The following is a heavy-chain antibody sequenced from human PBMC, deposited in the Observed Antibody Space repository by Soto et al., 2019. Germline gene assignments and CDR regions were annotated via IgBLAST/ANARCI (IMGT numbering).Heavy chain of an antibody. CDR2: ISYDGSNK. CDR1: GFTFSSYG. CDR3: AKDLSPKNIPDY. V-gene: IGHV3-30*18. Sequence: PGGSLRLSCAASGFTFSSYGMHWVRQAPGKGLEWVAVISYDGSNKYYADSVKGRFTISRDNSKNTLYLQMNSLRAEDTAVYYCAKDLSPKNIPDYWGQGTLVTVSS. J-gene: IGHJ4*02.